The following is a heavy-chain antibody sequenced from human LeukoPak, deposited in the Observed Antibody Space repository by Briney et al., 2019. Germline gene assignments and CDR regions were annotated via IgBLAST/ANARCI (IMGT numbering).Heavy chain of an antibody. CDR2: ISADNYNT. D-gene: IGHD2-2*02. CDR3: ARDIHEVRFDYGMDV. V-gene: IGHV1-18*01. CDR1: GYTFSNYG. Sequence: GASVKVSCKASGYTFSNYGINWVRQAPGQGLAWMGWISADNYNTKYAQKLQGRVTMTTDTSTSTAYMEMRSLRSDDTAVYYCARDIHEVRFDYGMDVWGQGTTVTVSS. J-gene: IGHJ6*02.